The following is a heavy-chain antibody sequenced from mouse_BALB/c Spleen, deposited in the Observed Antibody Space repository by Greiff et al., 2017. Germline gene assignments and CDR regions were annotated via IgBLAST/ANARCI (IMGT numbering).Heavy chain of an antibody. CDR1: GYTFTDYW. Sequence: QVQLQQPGAELVMPGASVKMSCKASGYTFTDYWMHWVKQRPGQGLEWIGAIDTSDSYTSYNQKFKGKATLTVDESSSTAYMQLSSLTSEDSAVYYCAREVRRTLYAMDYWGQGTSVTVSS. D-gene: IGHD2-14*01. J-gene: IGHJ4*01. CDR2: IDTSDSYT. V-gene: IGHV1-69*01. CDR3: AREVRRTLYAMDY.